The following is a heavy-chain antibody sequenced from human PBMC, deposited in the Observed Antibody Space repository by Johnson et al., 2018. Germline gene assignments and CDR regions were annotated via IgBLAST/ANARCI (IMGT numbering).Heavy chain of an antibody. CDR3: ARLHFYYMDV. CDR2: FYIDGSK. CDR1: RFTVSGSD. D-gene: IGHD5-24*01. V-gene: IGHV3-53*05. Sequence: FQLVQAGGALIQPGGSLRLSCAASRFTVSGSDMTWVRQAPGKGLEWVAVFYIDGSKHYTDSVRGRVTIPRDTSTNTLSLQMNSLKVGDTAVYYCARLHFYYMDVWGMGTTVTVSS. J-gene: IGHJ6*03.